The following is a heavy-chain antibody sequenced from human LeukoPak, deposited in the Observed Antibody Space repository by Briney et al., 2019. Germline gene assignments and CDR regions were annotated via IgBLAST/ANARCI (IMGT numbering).Heavy chain of an antibody. CDR3: ARDHDYGDYVVSY. Sequence: ASVKVSCKASGYTFSSYGISWVRQAPGQGLEWVGRINPYNGNTKYVQKFYDRVSMTTDTSTSTAYMELRRLRSDDTAVYYCARDHDYGDYVVSYWGQGTLVTVSS. D-gene: IGHD4-17*01. V-gene: IGHV1-18*01. CDR2: INPYNGNT. J-gene: IGHJ4*02. CDR1: GYTFSSYG.